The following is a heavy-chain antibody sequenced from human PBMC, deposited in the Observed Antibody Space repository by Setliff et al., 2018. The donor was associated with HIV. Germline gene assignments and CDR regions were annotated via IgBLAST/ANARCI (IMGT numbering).Heavy chain of an antibody. J-gene: IGHJ4*01. D-gene: IGHD4-17*01. CDR2: IFSSETT. V-gene: IGHV4-59*11. Sequence: SETLSLTCTVSGGSISSHYWSWIRQPPGKGLEWIGYIFSSETTNYNPSLKSRVTISVDTVKNQFSLKVDSVTTADTAVYFCARGFYDGDYGDQDSYFDYWGHGILVTVSS. CDR1: GGSISSHY. CDR3: ARGFYDGDYGDQDSYFDY.